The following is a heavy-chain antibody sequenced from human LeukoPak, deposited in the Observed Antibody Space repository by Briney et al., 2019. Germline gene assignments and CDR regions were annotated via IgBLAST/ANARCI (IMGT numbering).Heavy chain of an antibody. CDR3: ARAPSEVGGYYPEYFRH. Sequence: GGSLRLSCAASGFTFSDYWMHWVRQAPGKGLVWVSRIKSDGKTNYADSVKGRFTISRDNAKNTVSLQMDSLRAEDTGVYYCARAPSEVGGYYPEYFRHWGQGTLVTVSS. CDR1: GFTFSDYW. D-gene: IGHD3-22*01. J-gene: IGHJ1*01. CDR2: IKSDGKT. V-gene: IGHV3-74*01.